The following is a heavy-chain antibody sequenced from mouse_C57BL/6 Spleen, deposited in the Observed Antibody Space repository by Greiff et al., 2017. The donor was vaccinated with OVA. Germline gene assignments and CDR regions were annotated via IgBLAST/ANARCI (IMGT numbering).Heavy chain of an antibody. D-gene: IGHD3-1*01. V-gene: IGHV1-50*01. CDR2: IDTSDSYT. CDR3: ARSGAMDY. CDR1: GYTFTSYW. J-gene: IGHJ4*01. Sequence: QVQLQQPGAELVKPGASVKLSCKASGYTFTSYWMQWVKQRPGQGLEWIGEIDTSDSYTNYNQKFKGKATLTVDTSSSTAYMQLSSLTSEDSAVYYCARSGAMDYWGQGTSVTVSS.